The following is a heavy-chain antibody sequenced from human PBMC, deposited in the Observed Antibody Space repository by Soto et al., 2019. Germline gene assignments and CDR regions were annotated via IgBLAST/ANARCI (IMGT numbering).Heavy chain of an antibody. D-gene: IGHD3-10*01. CDR3: ARDLYSVSGSLAHNWFDP. CDR2: ISSSSSYI. J-gene: IGHJ5*02. CDR1: GFTFSGYS. Sequence: EVPLVESGGGLVKPGGSLRLSCAASGFTFSGYSMNWVRQAPGKGLEWVSSISSSSSYIYYADSVKGRFTISRDNAKNSLYLQMNSLRAEDTAVYYCARDLYSVSGSLAHNWFDPWGQGTLVTVSS. V-gene: IGHV3-21*01.